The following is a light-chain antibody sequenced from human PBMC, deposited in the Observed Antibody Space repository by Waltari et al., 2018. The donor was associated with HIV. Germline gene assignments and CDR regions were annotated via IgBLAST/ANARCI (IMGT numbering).Light chain of an antibody. CDR3: SSYTSSSTWV. V-gene: IGLV2-14*01. CDR2: DVS. Sequence: QSALTQPASVSGSPGQSITIPCTGTSSDVGGYNYVSGYQQHQGKAPKLMIYDVSNRPSGVSNRFSGSKSGNTASLTISGLQAEDEADYYCSSYTSSSTWVFGGGTKLTVL. J-gene: IGLJ3*02. CDR1: SSDVGGYNY.